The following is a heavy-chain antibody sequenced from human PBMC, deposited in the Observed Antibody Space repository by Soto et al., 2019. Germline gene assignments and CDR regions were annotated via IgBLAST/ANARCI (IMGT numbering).Heavy chain of an antibody. V-gene: IGHV4-34*01. J-gene: IGHJ6*02. Sequence: QVQLQQWGAGLLKPSETLSLTCAVYGGSFSGYYWSWIRQPPGKGLEWIGEINHSGSTNYNPSFKSRVTISVDTSKNQFSLKLSSVTAADTAVYYCARASSITTYGMDVWGQGTTVTVSS. CDR1: GGSFSGYY. CDR2: INHSGST. CDR3: ARASSITTYGMDV. D-gene: IGHD3-3*01.